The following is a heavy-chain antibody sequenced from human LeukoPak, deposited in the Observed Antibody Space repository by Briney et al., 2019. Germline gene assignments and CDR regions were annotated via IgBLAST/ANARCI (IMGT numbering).Heavy chain of an antibody. CDR1: GYSFSSYG. CDR3: ARADGGYFYYYMDV. Sequence: ASVKVSCKASGYSFSSYGISWARQAPGQGLEWMGWISPYKDYPTYAQNLQGRVTMTIDTSTSTGYMELRSLGSDDTAVYYCARADGGYFYYYMDVWGNGTTVTVSS. D-gene: IGHD3-10*01. J-gene: IGHJ6*03. CDR2: ISPYKDYP. V-gene: IGHV1-18*01.